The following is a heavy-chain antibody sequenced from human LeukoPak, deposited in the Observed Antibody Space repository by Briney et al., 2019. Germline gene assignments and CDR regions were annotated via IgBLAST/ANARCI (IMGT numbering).Heavy chain of an antibody. CDR2: INHSGST. D-gene: IGHD5-12*01. Sequence: SETLSLTCAVYGGSLSGYYWSWIRQPPGKGLEWIGEINHSGSTNYNPSLKSRVTISVDTSKNQFSLKLSSVTAADTAVYYCARDGYNSRRDYWGQGTLVTVSS. V-gene: IGHV4-34*01. J-gene: IGHJ4*02. CDR3: ARDGYNSRRDY. CDR1: GGSLSGYY.